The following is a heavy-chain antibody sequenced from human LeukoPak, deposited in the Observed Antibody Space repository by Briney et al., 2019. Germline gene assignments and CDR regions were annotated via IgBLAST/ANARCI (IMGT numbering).Heavy chain of an antibody. Sequence: SETLSLTCTVSGGSISSYYWSWIRQPPGKGLEWIGYIYYSGSTNYNPSLKSRVTISVDTSKNQFSLKLSSVTAADTAVYYCAGSQDKYYYGMDAWGQGTTVTVSS. D-gene: IGHD2-15*01. V-gene: IGHV4-59*01. CDR3: AGSQDKYYYGMDA. CDR2: IYYSGST. J-gene: IGHJ6*02. CDR1: GGSISSYY.